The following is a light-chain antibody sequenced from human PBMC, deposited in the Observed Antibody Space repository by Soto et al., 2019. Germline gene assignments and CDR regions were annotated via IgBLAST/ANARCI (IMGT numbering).Light chain of an antibody. CDR3: KQYDNLPYT. J-gene: IGKJ2*01. CDR2: DAS. CDR1: QDISNY. V-gene: IGKV1-33*01. Sequence: DIQMTQSPSSLSASVGDRVTITCQASQDISNYLNWYQQKPGKAPKLLIYDASNLETGFPSRFIGSGSGTDFTFTISSLQPEDIATYYCKQYDNLPYTFGQGTKLEIK.